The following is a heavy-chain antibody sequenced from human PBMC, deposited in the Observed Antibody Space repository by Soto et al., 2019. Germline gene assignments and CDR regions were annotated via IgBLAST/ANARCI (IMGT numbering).Heavy chain of an antibody. Sequence: QVQLVESGGGVVQTGRSLRLSCAASGFSFSDYVMHWVRQAPGKGLDWVAVMWYHGRDLFYADSVKGRFTISRDNSKNTLYLQMNSRRAEDTAVYYCARDPGGQSGNFIFDTWGQGTLVTVSS. CDR1: GFSFSDYV. V-gene: IGHV3-33*01. CDR2: MWYHGRDL. D-gene: IGHD3-16*01. CDR3: ARDPGGQSGNFIFDT. J-gene: IGHJ4*02.